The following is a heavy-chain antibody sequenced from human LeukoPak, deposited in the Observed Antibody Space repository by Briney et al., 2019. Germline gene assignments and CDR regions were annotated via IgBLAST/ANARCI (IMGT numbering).Heavy chain of an antibody. V-gene: IGHV3-7*01. CDR1: GFTFSSYW. CDR3: ARVPPYGSGSYYPIGDYYYGMDV. J-gene: IGHJ6*02. CDR2: IKQDGSEK. D-gene: IGHD3-10*01. Sequence: GGSLRLSCAASGFTFSSYWMSWVRQAPGKGLEWVANIKQDGSEKYYVDSVKGRFTISRDNAKNSLYLQMNSLRAEDTAVYYCARVPPYGSGSYYPIGDYYYGMDVWGQGTTVTVSS.